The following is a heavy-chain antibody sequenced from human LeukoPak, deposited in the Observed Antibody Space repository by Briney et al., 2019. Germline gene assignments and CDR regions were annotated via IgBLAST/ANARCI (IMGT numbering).Heavy chain of an antibody. V-gene: IGHV4-39*01. J-gene: IGHJ4*02. CDR1: GGSISSSRYY. D-gene: IGHD3-9*01. Sequence: SETLSLTCTVSGGSISSSRYYWGWIRQPPGKGPEWIGSIYYSQSTYYTPSLKSRVTISVDTSKNQFSLKLSSVNVADTAVYYCANYDILTGYFCYWGQGTLVTVYS. CDR3: ANYDILTGYFCY. CDR2: IYYSQST.